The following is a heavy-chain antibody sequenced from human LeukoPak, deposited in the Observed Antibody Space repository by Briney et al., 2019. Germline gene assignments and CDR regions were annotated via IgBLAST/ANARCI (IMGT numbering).Heavy chain of an antibody. J-gene: IGHJ4*02. CDR3: AREAPHHRMELPPDY. V-gene: IGHV4-61*02. CDR1: GGSISSGSYY. Sequence: SQTLSLTCTVSGGSISSGSYYWSWIRQPAGKGLEWIGRIYTSGSTNYNPSLKSRVTISVDTSENQFSLKLSSVTAADTAVYYCAREAPHHRMELPPDYWGQGTLVTVSS. D-gene: IGHD1-26*01. CDR2: IYTSGST.